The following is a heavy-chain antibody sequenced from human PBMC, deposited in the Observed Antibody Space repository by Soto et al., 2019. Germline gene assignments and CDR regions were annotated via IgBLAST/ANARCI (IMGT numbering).Heavy chain of an antibody. J-gene: IGHJ4*02. CDR2: INTYNQNT. Sequence: KVSCKASGYTFTNFGITWVRQAPGQGLEWMGWINTYNQNTIYAQKFQGRVTMTTDTSTSTSYLELGSLRSDDTAVYYCGRESSGSGWSFDFWGQGSLVTVSS. V-gene: IGHV1-18*04. D-gene: IGHD6-19*01. CDR1: GYTFTNFG. CDR3: GRESSGSGWSFDF.